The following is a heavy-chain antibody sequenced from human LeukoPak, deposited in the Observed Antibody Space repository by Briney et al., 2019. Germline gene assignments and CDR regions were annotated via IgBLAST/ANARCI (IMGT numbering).Heavy chain of an antibody. Sequence: GGSLRLSCAASAFTFSTYVVNLVRQAPGKGLEWVSAISGSGGNTYYADTVSGRFTISRDNSKNTLYLQMNSLRAEDTAVYHCAKAASGSYFDYWGQGTLVTVSS. V-gene: IGHV3-23*01. J-gene: IGHJ4*02. D-gene: IGHD1-26*01. CDR3: AKAASGSYFDY. CDR1: AFTFSTYV. CDR2: ISGSGGNT.